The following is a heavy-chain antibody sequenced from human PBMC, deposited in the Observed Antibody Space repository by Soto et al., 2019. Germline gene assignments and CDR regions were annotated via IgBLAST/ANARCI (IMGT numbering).Heavy chain of an antibody. V-gene: IGHV4-59*08. J-gene: IGHJ4*02. CDR2: IYYSGST. D-gene: IGHD7-27*01. CDR1: GGSISSYY. CDR3: ARTGDYLVDY. Sequence: SETLSLTCTVSGGSISSYYWSWIRQPPGKRLEWIGYIYYSGSTNYNPSLKSRITISPDTSKNQFSLQLRSVTPDDTAMYYCARTGDYLVDYWGQGTLVTVSS.